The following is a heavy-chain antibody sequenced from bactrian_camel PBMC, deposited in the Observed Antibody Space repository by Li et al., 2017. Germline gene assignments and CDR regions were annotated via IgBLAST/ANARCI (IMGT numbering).Heavy chain of an antibody. Sequence: HVQLVESGGGLVQPGGSLRLSCAASGFTFSSYYMSWVRQAPGKGLKWVSSIYSDGSNTYYSDSVKDRFSISRDSAKNTVYLQMNNLKPGDTAMYYCVALPGGACSIASIRGGVDFGFWSQGTQVTVS. J-gene: IGHJ6*01. CDR1: GFTFSSYY. CDR3: VALPGGACSIASIRGGVDFGF. V-gene: IGHV3-2*01. D-gene: IGHD3*01. CDR2: IYSDGSNT.